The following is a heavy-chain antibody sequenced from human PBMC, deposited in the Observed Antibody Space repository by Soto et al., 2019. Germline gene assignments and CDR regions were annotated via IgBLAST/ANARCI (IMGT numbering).Heavy chain of an antibody. CDR1: GFTFSSYG. D-gene: IGHD3-10*01. CDR3: AKDDYYGSGSYYYYGMDV. V-gene: IGHV3-30*18. Sequence: QVQLVESGGGVVQPGRSLRLSCAASGFTFSSYGMHWVRQAPGKGLEWVAVISYDGSNEYYADSVKGRFTISRDNSKNTLYLQMNSLRAEDTAVYYCAKDDYYGSGSYYYYGMDVWGQGTTVTVSS. J-gene: IGHJ6*02. CDR2: ISYDGSNE.